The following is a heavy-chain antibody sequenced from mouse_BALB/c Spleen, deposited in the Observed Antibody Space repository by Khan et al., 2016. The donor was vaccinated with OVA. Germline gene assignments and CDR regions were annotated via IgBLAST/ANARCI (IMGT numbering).Heavy chain of an antibody. D-gene: IGHD1-1*01. CDR2: KSHSGST. CDR3: ARGNYYVYTMDY. Sequence: EVQLQESGPGLVKPSQTLSLTCTVTGYSITSNYAWNWIRQFQGNKLEWMGYKSHSGSTNYNPSLKSRISITPDTSKNQSFLQFNSETTEDTATYYCARGNYYVYTMDYWGQGTSITVSS. J-gene: IGHJ4*01. CDR1: GYSITSNYA. V-gene: IGHV3-2*02.